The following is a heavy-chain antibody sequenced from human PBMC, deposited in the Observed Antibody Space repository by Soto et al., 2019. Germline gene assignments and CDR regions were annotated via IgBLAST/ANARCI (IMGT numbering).Heavy chain of an antibody. CDR1: GFTVSSNY. CDR3: ARQIAALSYFDP. J-gene: IGHJ5*02. CDR2: IYSGGST. D-gene: IGHD6-6*01. Sequence: HPVGSLRLSCAASGFTVSSNYMSWVRQAPGKGLEWVSVIYSGGSTYYADSVKGRFTISRDNSKKTLYLQMNSLRAEDTAVYYCARQIAALSYFDPWGQGTLVTVSS. V-gene: IGHV3-53*01.